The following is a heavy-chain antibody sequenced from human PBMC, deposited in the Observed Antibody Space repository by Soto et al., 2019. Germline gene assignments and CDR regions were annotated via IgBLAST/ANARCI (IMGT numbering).Heavy chain of an antibody. Sequence: ASVKVSCKASGYTFTSYYMHWVRQAPGQGLEWMGIINPSGGSTSYAQKFQGRVTMTRDTSTSTVYMELSSLRSEDTAVYYCARDTARQAAAGTLFDYWGQGTLVTVSS. CDR1: GYTFTSYY. J-gene: IGHJ4*02. CDR2: INPSGGST. D-gene: IGHD6-13*01. CDR3: ARDTARQAAAGTLFDY. V-gene: IGHV1-46*01.